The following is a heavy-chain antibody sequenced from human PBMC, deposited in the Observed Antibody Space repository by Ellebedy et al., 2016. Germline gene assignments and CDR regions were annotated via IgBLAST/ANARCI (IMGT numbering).Heavy chain of an antibody. CDR1: GYTFTTYY. Sequence: ASVKVSXXASGYTFTTYYIIWVRQAPGQGLEWMGWMNAYNGNTNYAQKFQGRVTMTTDTSTDTASMELRSLRSDDTAVYYCTTEVSSVTTSFHWGQGTLVTVSS. V-gene: IGHV1-18*01. J-gene: IGHJ4*02. CDR3: TTEVSSVTTSFH. CDR2: MNAYNGNT. D-gene: IGHD4-17*01.